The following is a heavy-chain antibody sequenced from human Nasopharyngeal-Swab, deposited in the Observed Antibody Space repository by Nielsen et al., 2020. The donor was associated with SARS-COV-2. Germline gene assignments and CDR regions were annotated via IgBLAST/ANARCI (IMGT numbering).Heavy chain of an antibody. CDR1: GYSISSGYY. CDR3: ARDPSTIFGGGIGMDV. Sequence: SATLSLTCTVSGYSISSGYYWGWIRQPAGKGLEWIGRIYTSGSTNYNPSLKRRVTMSVDTSKNQFSLKLSSVAAADTAVYYCARDPSTIFGGGIGMDVWGQGTTVTVSS. D-gene: IGHD3-3*01. V-gene: IGHV4-4*07. J-gene: IGHJ6*02. CDR2: IYTSGST.